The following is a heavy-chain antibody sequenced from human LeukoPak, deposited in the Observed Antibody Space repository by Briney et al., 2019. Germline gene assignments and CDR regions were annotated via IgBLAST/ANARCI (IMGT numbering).Heavy chain of an antibody. CDR1: GFSFSTSW. Sequence: GGSLRLSCVASGFSFSTSWMHWVRQDAGRGLVWVSRISGDGTTTTYADSVKGRFTISRDNAKNTVFLQMNSLSTEDTAVYYCARGGPPFYWGQGSLVTVPP. CDR2: ISGDGTTT. J-gene: IGHJ4*02. V-gene: IGHV3-74*01. CDR3: ARGGPPFY.